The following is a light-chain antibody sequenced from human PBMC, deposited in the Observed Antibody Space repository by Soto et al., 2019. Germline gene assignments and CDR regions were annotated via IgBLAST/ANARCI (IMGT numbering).Light chain of an antibody. V-gene: IGKV3-15*01. CDR3: LQYKSWPEYT. CDR2: DAS. J-gene: IGKJ2*01. Sequence: EIVMTQSPATLSVSPGERATLSCRASQSVSRNLAWYQQKPGQPPRLLIYDASTRATGVPARFGGSGSGTEFTLTITSLQSEDFAVYYCLQYKSWPEYTFGQGTKLEIK. CDR1: QSVSRN.